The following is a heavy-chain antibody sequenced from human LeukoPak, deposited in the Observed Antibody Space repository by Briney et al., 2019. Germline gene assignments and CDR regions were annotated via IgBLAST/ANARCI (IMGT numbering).Heavy chain of an antibody. Sequence: PSQTLSLTCTVSGGSISSGGYYWSWIRQHPGKGLEWIGYIYYSGSTYYNPSLKSRVTMSADTSKNQFSLKLSSVTAADTAVYYCARVYSSSWYFDYWGRGPWSPSPQ. CDR2: IYYSGST. CDR3: ARVYSSSWYFDY. CDR1: GGSISSGGYY. D-gene: IGHD6-13*01. V-gene: IGHV4-31*03. J-gene: IGHJ4*02.